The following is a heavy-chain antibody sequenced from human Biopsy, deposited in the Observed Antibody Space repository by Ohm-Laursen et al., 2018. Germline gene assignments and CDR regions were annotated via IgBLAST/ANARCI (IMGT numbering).Heavy chain of an antibody. CDR3: ARHPTGFWFDP. V-gene: IGHV4-39*01. CDR1: GGSVSSNTNY. CDR2: IFYSGII. J-gene: IGHJ5*02. Sequence: SETLSLTCPVSGGSVSSNTNYWAWIRQPPGKGLEWIGSIFYSGIIYYNPSLKSRVSISVDTSKNQFSLNLNSATAADTAVYYCARHPTGFWFDPWGQGTLVIVSS.